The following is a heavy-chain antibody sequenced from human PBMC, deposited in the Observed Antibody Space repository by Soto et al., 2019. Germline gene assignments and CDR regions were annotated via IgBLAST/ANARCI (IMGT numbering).Heavy chain of an antibody. CDR2: IKTKVESYAT. CDR1: GFRFSGSD. D-gene: IGHD2-15*01. V-gene: IGHV3-73*01. J-gene: IGHJ4*02. CDR3: TRRDCSGGNCYSDFDF. Sequence: GGSLRLSCAASGFRFSGSDMHWVRQASGEGLEWVGRIKTKVESYATALAASVKGRFSMSRDDSKNTAYLEMNSLKTEDTAVYYCTRRDCSGGNCYSDFDFWGQGALVTVSS.